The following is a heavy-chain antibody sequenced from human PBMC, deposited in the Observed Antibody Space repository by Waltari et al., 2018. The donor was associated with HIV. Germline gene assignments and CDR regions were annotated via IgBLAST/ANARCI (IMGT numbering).Heavy chain of an antibody. D-gene: IGHD2-2*01. CDR2: LSPSGEYM. V-gene: IGHV3-21*06. J-gene: IGHJ4*02. Sequence: EVQLVESGGGLVKHGGSLCLSCVASGISFSSYRRNLVRQAPGKGLEWVSSLSPSGEYMIYADSLKGRFTISRDNDKNSLYLEMNSLRAEDTALYYCARQGGGYCTTRSCYDFDYWGQGTLVTVSS. CDR3: ARQGGGYCTTRSCYDFDY. CDR1: GISFSSYR.